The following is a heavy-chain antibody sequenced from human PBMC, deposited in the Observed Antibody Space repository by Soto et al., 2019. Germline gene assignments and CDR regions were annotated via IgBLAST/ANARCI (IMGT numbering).Heavy chain of an antibody. J-gene: IGHJ6*02. V-gene: IGHV3-23*01. D-gene: IGHD4-4*01. CDR1: GITFGSRA. Sequence: GGSLRLSCVASGITFGSRAMSWVRQAPGEGLEWVSTITDTGGDAKYADSVRGRFTISRDISMNTVFLQMNSLRAEDTALYYCAKDYPTPDYGLEVWGQGTTVTVSS. CDR2: ITDTGGDA. CDR3: AKDYPTPDYGLEV.